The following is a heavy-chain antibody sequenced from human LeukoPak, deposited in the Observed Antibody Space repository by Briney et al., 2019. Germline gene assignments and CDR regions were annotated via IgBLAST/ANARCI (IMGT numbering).Heavy chain of an antibody. CDR1: GFTVSSNY. CDR2: IYSAGST. V-gene: IGHV3-53*01. Sequence: GGSLRLSCAASGFTVSSNYMSWDRQAPGKGLEWVSVIYSAGSTYYADSVKGRFTISRDNSKNTLYLQMNSLRAEDTAVYYCARAIRYIFDSWGQGTLVTVSS. J-gene: IGHJ4*02. CDR3: ARAIRYIFDS. D-gene: IGHD1-1*01.